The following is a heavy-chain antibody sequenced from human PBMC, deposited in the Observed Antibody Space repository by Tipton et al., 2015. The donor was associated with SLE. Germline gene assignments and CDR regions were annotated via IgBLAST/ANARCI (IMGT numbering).Heavy chain of an antibody. CDR3: AASIVAVWAFDI. CDR2: IYYSGST. D-gene: IGHD2-21*01. Sequence: TLSLTCTVSGGSISSYYWSWIRQPPGKGLEWIGYIYYSGSTNYNPSLKSRVTISVDTSKNQFSLKLSSVTAADTAVYYCAASIVAVWAFDIWGQGTMVTVSS. CDR1: GGSISSYY. J-gene: IGHJ3*02. V-gene: IGHV4-59*01.